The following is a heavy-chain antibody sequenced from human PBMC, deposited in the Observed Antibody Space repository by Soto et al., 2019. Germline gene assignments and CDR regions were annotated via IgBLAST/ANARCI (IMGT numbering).Heavy chain of an antibody. Sequence: GGSLRLSCAASGFTFSSYSMNWVRQAPGKGLEWVSSISSSSSYIYYADSVKGRFTISRDNAKNSLYLQMNSLRAEDTAVYYCARDLRVGELVIHYWGQGTLVTVSS. D-gene: IGHD3-10*01. V-gene: IGHV3-21*01. CDR1: GFTFSSYS. CDR2: ISSSSSYI. J-gene: IGHJ4*02. CDR3: ARDLRVGELVIHY.